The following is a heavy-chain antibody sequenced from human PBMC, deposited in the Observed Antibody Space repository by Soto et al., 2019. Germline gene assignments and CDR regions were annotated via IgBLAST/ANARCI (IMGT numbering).Heavy chain of an antibody. CDR2: ISSDGSNK. J-gene: IGHJ4*02. V-gene: IGHV3-30*03. CDR3: AGYGAHFDY. D-gene: IGHD4-17*01. CDR1: GFTFSSYG. Sequence: QVQLVESGGGVVQPGRSLRLSCAASGFTFSSYGMHWVRQAPGKGLEWVAVISSDGSNKYYADSVKGRFTISRDNSKNPLYLQMNSLRAEDTAVYYCAGYGAHFDYWGQGTLVTVSS.